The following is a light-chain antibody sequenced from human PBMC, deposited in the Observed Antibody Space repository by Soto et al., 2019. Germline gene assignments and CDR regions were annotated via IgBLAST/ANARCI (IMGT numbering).Light chain of an antibody. CDR3: QQYSNWPSWT. J-gene: IGKJ1*01. Sequence: TAMTQSPSTLSVSQASIATLSCRASRRSSSSLAWYQQKPGQAPRLLIYDASTRATGSPPRFSGSRSGTEDTLTISSLQSEDFAVYYCQQYSNWPSWTFGQGTKVDIK. CDR1: RRSSSS. CDR2: DAS. V-gene: IGKV3-15*01.